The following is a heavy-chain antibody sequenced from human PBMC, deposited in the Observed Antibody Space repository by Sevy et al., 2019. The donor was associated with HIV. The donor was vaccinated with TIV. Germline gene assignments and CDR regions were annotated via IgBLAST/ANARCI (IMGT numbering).Heavy chain of an antibody. V-gene: IGHV1-2*06. Sequence: ASVKVSCKASGYTFTGYYMHWVRQAPGQGLEWLGRINPNRGGTNYAQKFQGRVTMTRETSIRTAYMELSRLGSDDTAVYYCATAGSSSLDYWGQGTLVTVSS. CDR2: INPNRGGT. D-gene: IGHD6-13*01. J-gene: IGHJ4*02. CDR3: ATAGSSSLDY. CDR1: GYTFTGYY.